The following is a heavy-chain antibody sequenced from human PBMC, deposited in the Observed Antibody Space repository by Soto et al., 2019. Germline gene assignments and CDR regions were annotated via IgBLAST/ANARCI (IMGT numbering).Heavy chain of an antibody. J-gene: IGHJ6*02. CDR1: GYTFTSYA. V-gene: IGHV1-3*01. D-gene: IGHD3-3*01. CDR2: INAGNGNT. Sequence: ASVKVSCKASGYTFTSYAMHWVRQAPGQRLEWMGWINAGNGNTKYSQKFQGRVTITRDTSASTAYMELSSLRSEDTAVYYCARALGYYDFWSGYYLFYGMDVWGQGTTVTVSS. CDR3: ARALGYYDFWSGYYLFYGMDV.